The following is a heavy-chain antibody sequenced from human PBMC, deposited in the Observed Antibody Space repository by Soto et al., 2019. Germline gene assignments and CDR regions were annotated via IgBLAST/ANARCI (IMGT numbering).Heavy chain of an antibody. Sequence: GASVKVSCKVSGYTLTELSMHWVRQAPGKGLEWMGGFDPEDGETIYAQKFQGRVTMTEDTSTDTAYMELSSLRSEDTAVYYCSTLGAQQLVLGYYFDNWGQGTLVTVSS. CDR2: FDPEDGET. CDR3: STLGAQQLVLGYYFDN. D-gene: IGHD6-13*01. CDR1: GYTLTELS. V-gene: IGHV1-24*01. J-gene: IGHJ4*02.